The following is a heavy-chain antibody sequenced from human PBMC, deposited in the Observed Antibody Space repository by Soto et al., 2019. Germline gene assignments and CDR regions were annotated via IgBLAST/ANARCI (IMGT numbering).Heavy chain of an antibody. V-gene: IGHV1-3*01. J-gene: IGHJ6*02. CDR2: INAGNGNT. CDR3: ARVVLLWFGESGMDV. D-gene: IGHD3-10*01. Sequence: GASVKVSCKASGYTFTSYAMHWVRQALGQRLEWMGWINAGNGNTKYSQKFQGRVAITRDTSASTAYMELSSLRSEDTAVYYCARVVLLWFGESGMDVWGQGTTVTVSS. CDR1: GYTFTSYA.